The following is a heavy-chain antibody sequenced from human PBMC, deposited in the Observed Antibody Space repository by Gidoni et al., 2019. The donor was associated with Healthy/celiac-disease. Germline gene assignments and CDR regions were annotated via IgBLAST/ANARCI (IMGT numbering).Heavy chain of an antibody. Sequence: QVTLRESGPALVKPTQTLTLTCTFSGFSLSTSGMCVSWIRQPPGKALEWLAHIDWDDEKYYSTSLKTRLTISKDTSKNQVVLTMTNMDPVDTATYYCARTTLYYYDSSGYQARFDYWGQGTLVTVSS. J-gene: IGHJ4*02. CDR1: GFSLSTSGMC. CDR2: IDWDDEK. CDR3: ARTTLYYYDSSGYQARFDY. D-gene: IGHD3-22*01. V-gene: IGHV2-70*01.